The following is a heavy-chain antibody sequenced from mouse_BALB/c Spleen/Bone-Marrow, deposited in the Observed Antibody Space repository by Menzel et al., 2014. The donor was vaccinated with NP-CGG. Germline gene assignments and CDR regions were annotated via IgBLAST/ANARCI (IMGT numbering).Heavy chain of an antibody. V-gene: IGHV5-9-4*01. CDR2: ISSGGSYT. CDR3: ARDSSGYFDY. CDR1: GFTFSSYA. D-gene: IGHD3-1*01. J-gene: IGHJ2*01. Sequence: EVQRVESGGGLVKPGGSLKLSCAASGFTFSSYAMSWVRQSPEKRLEWVAEISSGGSYTYYPDTVTGRFTISRDNAKNTLYLEMSSLRSEDTAMYYCARDSSGYFDYWAKAPLSQSPQ.